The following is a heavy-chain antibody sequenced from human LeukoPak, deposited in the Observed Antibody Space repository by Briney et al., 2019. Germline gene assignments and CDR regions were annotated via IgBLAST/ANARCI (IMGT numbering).Heavy chain of an antibody. CDR1: QYTFTGYY. CDR2: INPNSGGT. CDR3: ARADIVATTYFDY. V-gene: IGHV1-2*02. D-gene: IGHD5-12*01. J-gene: IGHJ4*02. Sequence: GASVKVSCKASQYTFTGYYIHWVRQAPGQGLEWMGWINPNSGGTNYAQKFQGRVTMTRDTSISTAYMELSRLRSDDTAVYYCARADIVATTYFDYWGQGTLVTVSS.